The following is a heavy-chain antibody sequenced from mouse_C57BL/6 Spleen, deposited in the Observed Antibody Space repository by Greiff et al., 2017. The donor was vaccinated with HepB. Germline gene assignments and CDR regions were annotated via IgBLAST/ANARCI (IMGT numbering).Heavy chain of an antibody. J-gene: IGHJ4*01. D-gene: IGHD1-1*01. Sequence: QVQLQQSGPELVKPGASVKISCKASGYTFTDYYINWVKQRPGQGLEWIGWIYPGSGNTKYNEKFKGKATLTVDTSSSTAYMQLSSLTSEDSAVYFCARGNYYGSSYGRGYYAMDYWGQGTSVTVSS. CDR2: IYPGSGNT. CDR1: GYTFTDYY. V-gene: IGHV1-84*01. CDR3: ARGNYYGSSYGRGYYAMDY.